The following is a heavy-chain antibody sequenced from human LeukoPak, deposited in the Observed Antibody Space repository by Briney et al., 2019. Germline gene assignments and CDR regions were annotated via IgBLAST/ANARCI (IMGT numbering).Heavy chain of an antibody. CDR3: ARGGKATVVTM. J-gene: IGHJ4*02. CDR2: IYHRGST. D-gene: IGHD4-23*01. Sequence: SETLSLTCSVSGGSISSHYWSWIRQPPGKGLEWIGYIYHRGSTNYNPSLKSRVSMSVDTSKNQFSLKLTSVTAADTALYYCARGGKATVVTMWGQGILVTVSS. V-gene: IGHV4-59*11. CDR1: GGSISSHY.